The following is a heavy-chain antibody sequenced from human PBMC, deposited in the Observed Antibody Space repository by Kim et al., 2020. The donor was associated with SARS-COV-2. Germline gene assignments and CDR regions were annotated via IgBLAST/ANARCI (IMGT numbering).Heavy chain of an antibody. Sequence: GGSLRLSCEASGFTVSSNWMHWVRQAPGKGLVWVSRINTDGSVVNYVDAVEGRFTISRDNAENTLHLQLNSLRVEDTAVYYCVRTKYDSTWFAFWGQGTLVTVSS. D-gene: IGHD6-13*01. CDR1: GFTVSSNW. J-gene: IGHJ4*02. CDR3: VRTKYDSTWFAF. V-gene: IGHV3-74*01. CDR2: INTDGSVV.